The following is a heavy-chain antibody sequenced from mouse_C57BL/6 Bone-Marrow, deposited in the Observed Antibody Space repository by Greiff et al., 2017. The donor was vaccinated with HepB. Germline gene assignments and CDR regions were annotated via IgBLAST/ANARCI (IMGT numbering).Heavy chain of an antibody. CDR2: INPYNGGT. V-gene: IGHV1-19*01. J-gene: IGHJ2*01. CDR3: ARPLSRNYFDY. Sequence: EVMLVESGPVLVKPGASVKMSCKASGYTFTDYYMNWVKQSHGKSLEWIGVINPYNGGTSYNQKFKGKATLTVDKSSSTAYMELNSLTSEDSAVYYCARPLSRNYFDYWGQGTTLTVSS. CDR1: GYTFTDYY.